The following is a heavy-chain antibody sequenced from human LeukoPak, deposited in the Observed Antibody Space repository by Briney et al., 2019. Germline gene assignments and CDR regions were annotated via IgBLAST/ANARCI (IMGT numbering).Heavy chain of an antibody. Sequence: SLXLSCAASGFTVSSNYMSWVRQAPGKGLEWVSVIYSGGSTYYADSVKGRFTISRDNSKNTLYLQMNSLRAEDTAVYYCARGGCSSSWYGDYAFDIWGQGTMVTVSS. CDR3: ARGGCSSSWYGDYAFDI. J-gene: IGHJ3*02. D-gene: IGHD6-13*01. V-gene: IGHV3-53*01. CDR2: IYSGGST. CDR1: GFTVSSNY.